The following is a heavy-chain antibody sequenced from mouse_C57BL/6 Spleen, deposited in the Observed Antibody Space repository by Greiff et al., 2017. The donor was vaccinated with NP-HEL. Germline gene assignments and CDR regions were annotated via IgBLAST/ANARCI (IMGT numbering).Heavy chain of an antibody. J-gene: IGHJ3*01. CDR2: IDPEDGET. Sequence: EVQVVESGAELVKPGASVKLSCTASGFNIKDYYMHWVKQRTEQGLEWIGRIDPEDGETKYAPKFQGKATITADTSSNTAYLQLSSLTSEDTAVYYCVVGYYDYDVDWFAYWGQGTLVTVSA. CDR3: VVGYYDYDVDWFAY. CDR1: GFNIKDYY. D-gene: IGHD2-4*01. V-gene: IGHV14-2*01.